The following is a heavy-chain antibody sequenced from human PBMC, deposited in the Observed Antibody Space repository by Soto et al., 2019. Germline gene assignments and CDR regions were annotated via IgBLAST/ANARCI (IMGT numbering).Heavy chain of an antibody. CDR1: GSTFSTYS. CDR3: ASSSGNNYGVGTNYYFDY. D-gene: IGHD1-26*01. V-gene: IGHV1-69*06. Sequence: GASVKVSGKTSGSTFSTYSIVWVRQAPGEGLEWMGGIIPLFGTANYAQKFQDRVTITADKSTNTAFMELSGLKSEDTAMYYCASSSGNNYGVGTNYYFDYWGQGTLVTVSS. J-gene: IGHJ4*02. CDR2: IIPLFGTA.